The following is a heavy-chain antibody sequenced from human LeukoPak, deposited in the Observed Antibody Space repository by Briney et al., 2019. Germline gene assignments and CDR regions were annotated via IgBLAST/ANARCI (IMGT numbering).Heavy chain of an antibody. V-gene: IGHV3-23*01. J-gene: IGHJ4*02. CDR3: AKRPNYGSGSYYFDY. CDR1: GFTFSSYA. CDR2: ICGSGGST. D-gene: IGHD3-10*01. Sequence: PGGSLRLSCAASGFTFSSYAISRVRQAPGKGVEWVSAICGSGGSTYYADSVKGRFTISRDNSKNTLYLQMNSLRAEDTAVYYCAKRPNYGSGSYYFDYWGQGTLVTVSS.